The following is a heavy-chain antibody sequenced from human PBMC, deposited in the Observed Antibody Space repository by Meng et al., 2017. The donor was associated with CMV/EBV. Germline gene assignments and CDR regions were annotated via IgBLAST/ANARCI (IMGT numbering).Heavy chain of an antibody. CDR2: ISGSGGST. J-gene: IGHJ5*02. CDR3: AKVRAEGRGVRGVLWFDP. Sequence: GESLKISCTASGFTFGDYAMSWVRQAPGKGLEWVSAISGSGGSTYYADSVKGRFTISRDNSKNTLYLQMNSLRAEDTAVYYCAKVRAEGRGVRGVLWFDPWGQGTLVTVSS. V-gene: IGHV3-23*01. CDR1: GFTFGDYA. D-gene: IGHD3-10*01.